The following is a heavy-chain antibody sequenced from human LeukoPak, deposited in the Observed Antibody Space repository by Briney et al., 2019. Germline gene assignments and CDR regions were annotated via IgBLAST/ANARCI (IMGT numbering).Heavy chain of an antibody. J-gene: IGHJ4*02. CDR2: IYYSGST. CDR3: ARDGRYTYGSNLLDC. V-gene: IGHV4-59*12. Sequence: SETLSLTCTVSGGSISSYYWSWIRQPPGKGLEWIGYIYYSGSTNYNPSLKSRVTISVDTSKNQFSLKLSSVTAADTAVYFCARDGRYTYGSNLLDCWGQGTLVTVSS. D-gene: IGHD3-9*01. CDR1: GGSISSYY.